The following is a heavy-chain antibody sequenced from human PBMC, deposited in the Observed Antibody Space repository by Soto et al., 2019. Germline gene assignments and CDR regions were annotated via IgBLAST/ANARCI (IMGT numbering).Heavy chain of an antibody. Sequence: EVQLVESGGGLVQPGGSLRLSCAASGFTFSSYWMSWVRQAPGKGLEWVANIKQDGSEKYYVDSVKGRFTISRDNAKNSPYQKMNLLSADDTAVYYCANQSLQTVLTLDYWGQGTLVTVSS. CDR3: ANQSLQTVLTLDY. CDR1: GFTFSSYW. CDR2: IKQDGSEK. D-gene: IGHD4-17*01. J-gene: IGHJ4*02. V-gene: IGHV3-7*02.